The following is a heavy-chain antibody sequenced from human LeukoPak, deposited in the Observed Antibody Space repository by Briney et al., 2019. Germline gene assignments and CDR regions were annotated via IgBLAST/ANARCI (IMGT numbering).Heavy chain of an antibody. CDR3: ARVGDHYHWYFDL. Sequence: PGGSLRLSCAAAGFSVSTKYMSWVRQAPGTGLEWVSIMYSGESTYYAESVKGRFIVSRDNSKNRLYLQMNSLRVDDTAVYSCARVGDHYHWYFDLWGRGTLVTVSS. J-gene: IGHJ2*01. CDR1: GFSVSTKY. D-gene: IGHD3-10*01. CDR2: MYSGEST. V-gene: IGHV3-53*01.